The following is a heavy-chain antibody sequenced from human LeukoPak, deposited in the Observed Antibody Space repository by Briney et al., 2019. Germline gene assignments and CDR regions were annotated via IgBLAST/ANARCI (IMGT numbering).Heavy chain of an antibody. Sequence: SGTLSLTCSVSDGSMKSYHWSWIRQPAGKGLEWIGRIYTSGSNDYNPSLMSRVTMSVDTSKNQFSLKLRSMTAADTAVYYCARAERTVNLFDIWGQGTIVTVPS. CDR3: ARAERTVNLFDI. D-gene: IGHD1-1*01. CDR1: DGSMKSYH. V-gene: IGHV4-4*07. J-gene: IGHJ3*02. CDR2: IYTSGSN.